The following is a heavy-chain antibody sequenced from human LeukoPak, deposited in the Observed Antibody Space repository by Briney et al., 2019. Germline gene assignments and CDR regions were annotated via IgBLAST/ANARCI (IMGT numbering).Heavy chain of an antibody. CDR3: ARDVWGSGAFDN. J-gene: IGHJ3*02. V-gene: IGHV3-48*01. Sequence: GGSLRLSCAASGFTFSSYSMNWVRQAPGKGLEWVSYISSSSSTTYYADSVKGRFTISRDNSKNTLYLQMSSLRAEDSAVFYCARDVWGSGAFDNWGQGTKVSVSS. CDR1: GFTFSSYS. CDR2: ISSSSSTT. D-gene: IGHD7-27*01.